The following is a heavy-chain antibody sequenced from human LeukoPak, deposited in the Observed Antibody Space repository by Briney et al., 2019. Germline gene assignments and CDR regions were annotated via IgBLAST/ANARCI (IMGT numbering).Heavy chain of an antibody. V-gene: IGHV3-74*01. J-gene: IGHJ4*02. Sequence: PGGSLRLSCAAPGFTFSSYWMHWVRQAPGKGLVWVSRINSDGSSTSYADSVKGRFTISRDNAKNTLYLQMNSLRAEDTAVYYCARIVGATIDDYWGQGTLVTVSS. CDR3: ARIVGATIDDY. CDR2: INSDGSST. CDR1: GFTFSSYW. D-gene: IGHD1-26*01.